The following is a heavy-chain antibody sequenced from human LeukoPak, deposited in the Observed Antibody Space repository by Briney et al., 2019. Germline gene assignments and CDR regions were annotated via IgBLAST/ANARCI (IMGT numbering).Heavy chain of an antibody. Sequence: TSETCPSPAVSLVTPSLVTTGAGSASPPGRGWSGLDNSSLKSRVTISLDTSKNQFSLKLSSVTAADTAVYYCARLLVGATDVDYWGQGTLVTVSS. CDR1: VTPSLVTT. D-gene: IGHD1-26*01. J-gene: IGHJ4*02. CDR3: ARLLVGATDVDY. V-gene: IGHV4-34*01.